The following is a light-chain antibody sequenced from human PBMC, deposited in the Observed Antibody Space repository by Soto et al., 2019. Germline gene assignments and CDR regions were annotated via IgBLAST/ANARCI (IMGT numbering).Light chain of an antibody. V-gene: IGLV2-8*01. J-gene: IGLJ2*01. CDR1: SSDVGGYDY. CDR3: SSYAGSNIVV. CDR2: EVS. Sequence: QSALTQPASVSGSPGQSITISCTGTSSDVGGYDYVSWYQHHPGKAPRLMIYEVSKRPSGVPDRFSGSKSGNTASLTVSGLQAEDEADYYCSSYAGSNIVVFGGGTKLTVL.